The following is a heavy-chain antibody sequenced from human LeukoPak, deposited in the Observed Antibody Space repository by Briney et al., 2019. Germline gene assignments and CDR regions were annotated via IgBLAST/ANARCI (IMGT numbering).Heavy chain of an antibody. CDR3: ARDSPYDSSGYYFPVYDY. CDR2: INPNSGGT. D-gene: IGHD3-22*01. CDR1: GYTFTGYY. J-gene: IGHJ4*02. Sequence: ASVKVSCKAPGYTFTGYYMHWVRQAPGQGLEWMGWINPNSGGTNYAQKFQGRVTMTRDTSISTAYMELSRLRSDDTAVYYCARDSPYDSSGYYFPVYDYWGQGTLVTVSS. V-gene: IGHV1-2*02.